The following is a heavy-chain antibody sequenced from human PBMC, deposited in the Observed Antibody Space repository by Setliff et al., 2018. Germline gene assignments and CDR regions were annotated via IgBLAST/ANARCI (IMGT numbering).Heavy chain of an antibody. J-gene: IGHJ4*02. CDR2: INTKTGNP. D-gene: IGHD3-16*01. CDR1: GYTLNNYA. CDR3: ARDGGNGVDY. Sequence: GASVKVSCKASGYTLNNYAMNWVRQAPGQGFEWMGWINTKTGNPTYAQDFTGRLVSSLDTSVNTAFVQISSLKAEDTAVYYCARDGGNGVDYWGQGTLVTVSS. V-gene: IGHV7-4-1*02.